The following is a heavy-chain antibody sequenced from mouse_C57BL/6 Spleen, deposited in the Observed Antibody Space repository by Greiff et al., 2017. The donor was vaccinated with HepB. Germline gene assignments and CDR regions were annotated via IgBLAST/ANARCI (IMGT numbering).Heavy chain of an antibody. D-gene: IGHD4-1*01. CDR1: GYSITSGYY. CDR2: ISYDGSN. V-gene: IGHV3-6*01. J-gene: IGHJ4*01. Sequence: EVKLQESGPGLVKPSQSLSLTCSVTGYSITSGYYWNWIRQFPGNKLEWMGYISYDGSNNYNPSLKNRIYITRDTSKNQFFLKLNSVTTEDTSTSYCALEDWDWYAMDYWGQRTSVTVSS. CDR3: ALEDWDWYAMDY.